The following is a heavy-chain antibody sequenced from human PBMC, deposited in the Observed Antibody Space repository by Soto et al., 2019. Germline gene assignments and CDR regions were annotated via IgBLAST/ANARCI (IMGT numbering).Heavy chain of an antibody. CDR2: IIPIFGTA. Sequence: QVQLVQSGAEVKKPGSSVKVSCKASGGTFSSYAISWVRQAPGQGLEWMGGIIPIFGTANYAQKFQGRVTITADESTSKGYMELSSLRFEDTAVYYCARDVGAIFRFDPWGQGTLVTVSS. J-gene: IGHJ5*02. CDR3: ARDVGAIFRFDP. V-gene: IGHV1-69*01. D-gene: IGHD1-26*01. CDR1: GGTFSSYA.